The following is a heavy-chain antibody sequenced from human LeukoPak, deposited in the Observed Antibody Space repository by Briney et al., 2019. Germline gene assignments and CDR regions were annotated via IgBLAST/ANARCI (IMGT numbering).Heavy chain of an antibody. D-gene: IGHD3-10*01. J-gene: IGHJ4*02. CDR3: ARDSCLIKTCLDY. V-gene: IGHV3-33*01. CDR1: GFTFSSYG. Sequence: GGSLRLSCAAPGFTFSSYGMHWVRQAPGKGLEWVAAIQSDGSQEYFADSVKGRSTISRDKSKSTMYLQIDTLRAEDTAVYYCARDSCLIKTCLDYWGQGTLVTVSS. CDR2: IQSDGSQE.